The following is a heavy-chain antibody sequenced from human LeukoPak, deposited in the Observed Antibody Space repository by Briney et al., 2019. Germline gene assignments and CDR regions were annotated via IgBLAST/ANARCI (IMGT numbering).Heavy chain of an antibody. Sequence: GGSLRLSCAASGFTFSNAWMSWVRQAPGKGLEWVSAISGSRGSTYHADSVKGRFTISRDNSKNTLYLQMNSLRAEDTAVYYCAKGGYCSGGSCYMVSYYFDYWGQGTLVTVSS. J-gene: IGHJ4*02. CDR2: ISGSRGST. CDR3: AKGGYCSGGSCYMVSYYFDY. D-gene: IGHD2-15*01. V-gene: IGHV3-23*01. CDR1: GFTFSNAW.